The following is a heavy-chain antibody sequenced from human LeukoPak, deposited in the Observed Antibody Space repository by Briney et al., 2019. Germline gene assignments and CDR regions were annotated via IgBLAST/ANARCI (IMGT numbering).Heavy chain of an antibody. V-gene: IGHV3-48*02. Sequence: GGSLRLSCAASGFTFSSYSMNWVRQAPGKGLEWVSYISSSSSTIYYADSVKGRFTISRDNAKNSLYLHMNSLKDEDTAVYYCAGQDIVVVATATRAFDIWGQGTMVTVSS. J-gene: IGHJ3*02. D-gene: IGHD2-15*01. CDR1: GFTFSSYS. CDR2: ISSSSSTI. CDR3: AGQDIVVVATATRAFDI.